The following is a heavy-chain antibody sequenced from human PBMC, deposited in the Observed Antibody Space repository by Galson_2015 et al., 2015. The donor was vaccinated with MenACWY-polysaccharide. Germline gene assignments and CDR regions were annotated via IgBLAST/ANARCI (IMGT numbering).Heavy chain of an antibody. J-gene: IGHJ6*02. D-gene: IGHD3-10*01. CDR2: INPNSGGT. CDR3: ARAMVRGVMAPRGYYYYGMDG. CDR1: GYTFTGYY. V-gene: IGHV1-2*02. Sequence: SVKVSCKASGYTFTGYYMHWVRQAPGQGLEWMGWINPNSGGTNYAQKFQGRVTMTRDTSISTAYMELSRLRSDDTAVYYCARAMVRGVMAPRGYYYYGMDGWGQGTTVTVSS.